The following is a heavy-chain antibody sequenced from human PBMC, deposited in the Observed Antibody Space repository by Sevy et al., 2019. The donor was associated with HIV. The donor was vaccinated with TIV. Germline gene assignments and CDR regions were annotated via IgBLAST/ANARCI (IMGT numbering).Heavy chain of an antibody. V-gene: IGHV3-66*01. Sequence: GGSLRLSCAASGFTVSSNYMSWVRLAPGKGLEWVSVIYTGGSTYYADSVKGRFIISRDNSKNTLYLQMNSLRAEDTAVYYCARDRRDYDFGSGSGPYGMDVWGQGTTVTVSS. D-gene: IGHD3-3*01. CDR1: GFTVSSNY. CDR2: IYTGGST. CDR3: ARDRRDYDFGSGSGPYGMDV. J-gene: IGHJ6*02.